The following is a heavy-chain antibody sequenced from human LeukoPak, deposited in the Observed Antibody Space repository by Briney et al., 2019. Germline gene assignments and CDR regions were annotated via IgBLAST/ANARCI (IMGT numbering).Heavy chain of an antibody. CDR3: AAIPVFGVVLHQEPV. CDR2: FIPMLGTA. Sequence: SVKVSCTASGGTFSDYALNWVRQAPGQGLEWMGVFIPMLGTANSTQKFQGRVTITADISTNTAYMELSSLRSEDTAVYFCAAIPVFGVVLHQEPVWGKGTTVTVSS. J-gene: IGHJ6*04. V-gene: IGHV1-69*10. CDR1: GGTFSDYA. D-gene: IGHD3-3*01.